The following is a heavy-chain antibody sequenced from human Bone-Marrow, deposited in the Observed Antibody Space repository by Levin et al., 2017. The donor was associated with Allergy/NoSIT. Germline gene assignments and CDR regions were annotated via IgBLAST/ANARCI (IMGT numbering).Heavy chain of an antibody. D-gene: IGHD4-23*01. CDR2: INPSIGTT. V-gene: IGHV1-46*01. J-gene: IGHJ4*02. CDR3: ARKTTVADFDY. Sequence: GESLKISCTAFGYTFTNYEIHWVRQALGQGLEWMGIINPSIGTTKYAQKFQGRVTMTRDTSTSTVYMEVSSLTSEDTALYYCARKTTVADFDYWGQGTLVTVSP. CDR1: GYTFTNYE.